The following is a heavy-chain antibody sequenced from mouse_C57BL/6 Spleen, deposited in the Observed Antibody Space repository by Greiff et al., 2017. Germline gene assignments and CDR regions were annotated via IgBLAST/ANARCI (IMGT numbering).Heavy chain of an antibody. CDR2: IYPGSGIT. CDR3: ARGGLADYYAMDY. V-gene: IGHV1-76*01. J-gene: IGHJ4*01. Sequence: QVQLQQSGAELVRPGASVKLSCKASGYTFTDYYINWVKQRPGQGLEWIARIYPGSGITYYNEKFKGKATLTAEKSSSTAYMQLSSLTSEDSAVYFWARGGLADYYAMDYWGQGTSVTVSS. CDR1: GYTFTDYY.